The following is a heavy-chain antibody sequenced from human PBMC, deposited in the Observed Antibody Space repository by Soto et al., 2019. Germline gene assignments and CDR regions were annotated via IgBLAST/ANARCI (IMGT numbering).Heavy chain of an antibody. CDR2: ISWNSGSI. CDR1: GFTFDDYA. CDR3: AKVRGGRIAADSSMDV. V-gene: IGHV3-9*01. Sequence: EVQLVESGGGLVQPGRSLRLSCAASGFTFDDYAMHGVRQAPGKGLEWVSGISWNSGSIGYADSVKGRFTISRDNAKNSLYLQMNSLRAEDTALYYCAKVRGGRIAADSSMDVWGQGTTVTVSS. D-gene: IGHD6-13*01. J-gene: IGHJ6*02.